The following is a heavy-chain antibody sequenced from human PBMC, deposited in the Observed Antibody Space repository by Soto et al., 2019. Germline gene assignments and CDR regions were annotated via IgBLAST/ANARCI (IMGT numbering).Heavy chain of an antibody. V-gene: IGHV4-4*07. CDR2: VSISGST. J-gene: IGHJ4*02. CDR3: ARETYGDPYFDY. D-gene: IGHD4-17*01. CDR1: GGSISNYY. Sequence: SETLSLTCTVSGGSISNYYWSWIRQPAGKGLEWIGRVSISGSTNYTPSLKSRVTMSIDTSKNQFSLKLSSVTAADTAVYYCARETYGDPYFDYWGQGTLVTAPQ.